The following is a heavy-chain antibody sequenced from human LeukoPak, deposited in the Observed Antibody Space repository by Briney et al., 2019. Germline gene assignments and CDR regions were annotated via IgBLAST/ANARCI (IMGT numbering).Heavy chain of an antibody. CDR3: ARDLYGDYGFDT. CDR2: INWNGGNT. CDR1: GFIFDDYG. V-gene: IGHV3-20*04. J-gene: IGHJ3*02. Sequence: PGGSLRLSCAASGFIFDDYGMSWVRQAPGEGLEWVSGINWNGGNTGYADSVKGRFTISRDNAKKSLFLQMNSLRVEDTALYYCARDLYGDYGFDTWGQGTLVTVSS. D-gene: IGHD4-17*01.